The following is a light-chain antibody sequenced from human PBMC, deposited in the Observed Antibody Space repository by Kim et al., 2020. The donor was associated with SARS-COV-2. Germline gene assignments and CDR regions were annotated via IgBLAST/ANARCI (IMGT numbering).Light chain of an antibody. Sequence: SSELTQPPSVSVSPGQTASINCSGDRLGNKYVCWYQQKPGQSPVVVLYQDERRPSGIPERFSGSNSGNTATLTISGTQALDEADYYCQVWDSTTTVFGGGTQLTVL. CDR2: QDE. CDR3: QVWDSTTTV. J-gene: IGLJ2*01. CDR1: RLGNKY. V-gene: IGLV3-1*01.